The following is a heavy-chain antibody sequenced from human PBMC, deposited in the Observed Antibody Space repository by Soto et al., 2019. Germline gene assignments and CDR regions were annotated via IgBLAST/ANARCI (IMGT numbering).Heavy chain of an antibody. J-gene: IGHJ6*02. CDR2: IYHSGST. Sequence: SDTLSLTCAVSGGSISSSNWWSWVRQPPGKGLEWIGEIYHSGSTNYNPSLKSRVTISVDKSKNQFSLKLSSVTAADTAVYYCARRGTSYYYYSMDVWGQGTTVTVSS. CDR1: GGSISSSNW. D-gene: IGHD1-7*01. CDR3: ARRGTSYYYYSMDV. V-gene: IGHV4-4*02.